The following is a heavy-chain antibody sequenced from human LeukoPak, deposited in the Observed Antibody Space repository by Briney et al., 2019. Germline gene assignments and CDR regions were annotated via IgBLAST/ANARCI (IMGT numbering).Heavy chain of an antibody. CDR3: ARGGITTNMDV. CDR1: GYTFTGYY. Sequence: ASVKVSCTASGYTFTGYYMHWVRQAPGQGLEWMGWISANNGNTNYAQKLQGRVTMTTDTSTSTAYMELRSLRSDDTAVYYCARGGITTNMDVWGKGTTVTVSS. CDR2: ISANNGNT. V-gene: IGHV1-18*04. D-gene: IGHD3-10*01. J-gene: IGHJ6*03.